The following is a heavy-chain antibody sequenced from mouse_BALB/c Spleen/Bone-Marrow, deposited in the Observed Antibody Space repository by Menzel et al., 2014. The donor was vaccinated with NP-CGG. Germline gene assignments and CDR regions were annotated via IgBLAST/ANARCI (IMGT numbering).Heavy chain of an antibody. V-gene: IGHV5-9-3*01. Sequence: DVHLVESGGGLVKPGGSLKLSCAASRFTFSNYAMSWVRQTPEKRLEWVATISSGGSYTYYPDSVKGRFTISRDNAQNTLYLQMSSLRSEDTAMYFCARQENWALDYWGQGTTPTVSS. J-gene: IGHJ2*01. CDR1: RFTFSNYA. CDR3: ARQENWALDY. D-gene: IGHD4-1*01. CDR2: ISSGGSYT.